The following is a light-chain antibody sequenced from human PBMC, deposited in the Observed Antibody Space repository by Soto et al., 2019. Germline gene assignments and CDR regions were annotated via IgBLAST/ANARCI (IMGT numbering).Light chain of an antibody. CDR1: TSNIGSNY. J-gene: IGLJ1*01. Sequence: QSVLTQPPSASGTPGQRVTISCSGSTSNIGSNYVTWYQQGPGTAPKLLIHSNNERHSGVPDRVSGSKSGMSATLAISGLQFEDEAVYYCGSWDDSLRVFVFGTGTKLTVL. V-gene: IGLV1-47*02. CDR2: SNN. CDR3: GSWDDSLRVFV.